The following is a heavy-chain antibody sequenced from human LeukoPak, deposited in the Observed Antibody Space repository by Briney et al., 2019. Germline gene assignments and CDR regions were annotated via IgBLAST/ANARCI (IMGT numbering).Heavy chain of an antibody. Sequence: GGSLRLSCTASGFTFINYSMNWVRQAPGKGLEWVAVISYDGNITYYADSVKGRFTISRDNSKNTLYLQMNSLRAEDTAVYYCAKDDMRFLDYLSPSEWGQGTLVTVSS. CDR2: ISYDGNIT. V-gene: IGHV3-30*18. J-gene: IGHJ4*02. CDR3: AKDDMRFLDYLSPSE. CDR1: GFTFINYS. D-gene: IGHD3/OR15-3a*01.